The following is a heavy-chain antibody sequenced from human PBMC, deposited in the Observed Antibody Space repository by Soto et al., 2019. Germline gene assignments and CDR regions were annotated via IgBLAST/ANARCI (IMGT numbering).Heavy chain of an antibody. D-gene: IGHD3-22*01. CDR3: ARRDRSGFSYWLDT. V-gene: IGHV4-31*03. CDR2: IYFSGTT. CDR1: GGSISSGDYY. Sequence: QVRLQESGPGLVKPSQTLSLTCTVSGGSISSGDYYWSWIRQHPGKGLEWIGTIYFSGTTYYNPSLKSRVTISVDTSKNQFSLKLSSVTAADTAVYYCARRDRSGFSYWLDTWGQGTLVTVSS. J-gene: IGHJ5*02.